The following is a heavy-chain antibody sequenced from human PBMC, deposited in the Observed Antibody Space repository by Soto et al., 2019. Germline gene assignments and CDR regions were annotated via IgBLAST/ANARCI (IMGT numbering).Heavy chain of an antibody. V-gene: IGHV3-23*01. J-gene: IGHJ4*02. CDR1: GFTFSSHA. CDR2: ISTTGSST. Sequence: GGSLRLSCAASGFTFSSHAMSWVRQAPGKGLEWVSSISTTGSSTYYADSVKGRFTISRDNSKNTLYLQMGSLRDEDTAVYYCAKPLATDFDYWGQGTLVTVSS. CDR3: AKPLATDFDY.